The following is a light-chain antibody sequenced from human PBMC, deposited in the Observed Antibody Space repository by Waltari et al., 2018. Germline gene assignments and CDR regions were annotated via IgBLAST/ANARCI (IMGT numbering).Light chain of an antibody. Sequence: DIVTTQSPDSLAVSLGERATLNCKSSQSVLYSSNNKNYLAWYQQKPGQPPKLLIYWASTREAGVPDRFSGSGSGTDFTLTISSLQAEDVAVYYCQQYYSTPPYTFGQGTKLEIK. CDR3: QQYYSTPPYT. J-gene: IGKJ2*01. CDR1: QSVLYSSNNKNY. CDR2: WAS. V-gene: IGKV4-1*01.